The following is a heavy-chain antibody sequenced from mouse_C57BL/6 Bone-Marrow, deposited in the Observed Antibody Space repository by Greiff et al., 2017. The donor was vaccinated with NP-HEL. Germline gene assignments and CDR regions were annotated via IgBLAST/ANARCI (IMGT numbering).Heavy chain of an antibody. D-gene: IGHD2-4*01. CDR1: GYTFTSYG. CDR3: AGYYEYPYAMDY. J-gene: IGHJ4*01. CDR2: IYPRSGNT. V-gene: IGHV1-81*01. Sequence: QVQLKQSGAELARPGASVKLSCKASGYTFTSYGISWVKQRTGQGLEWIGEIYPRSGNTYYNEKFKGKATLTADKSSSTAYMELRSLTSEDSAVYFCAGYYEYPYAMDYWGQGTSVTVSS.